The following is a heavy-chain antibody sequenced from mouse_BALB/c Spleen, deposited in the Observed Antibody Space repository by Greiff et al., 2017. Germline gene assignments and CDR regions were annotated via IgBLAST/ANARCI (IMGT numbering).Heavy chain of an antibody. J-gene: IGHJ4*01. D-gene: IGHD2-4*01. CDR2: ISSGSSTI. Sequence: EVKLMESGGGLVQPGGSRKLSCAASGFTFSSFGMHWVRQAPEKGLEWVAYISSGSSTIYYADTVKGRFTISRDNPKNTLFLQMTSLRSEDTAMYYCAREEITTGYYAMDYWGQGTSVTVSS. CDR1: GFTFSSFG. V-gene: IGHV5-17*02. CDR3: AREEITTGYYAMDY.